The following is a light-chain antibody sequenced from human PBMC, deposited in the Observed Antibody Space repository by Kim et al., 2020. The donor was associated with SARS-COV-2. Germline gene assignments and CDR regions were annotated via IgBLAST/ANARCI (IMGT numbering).Light chain of an antibody. CDR3: NSRDSSGNRV. CDR2: GKN. Sequence: SSELTQDPAVSVALGHTVMITCQGDSLRSYYASWYQQKPGQAPVLVIYGKNNRPSGIPDRFSGSSSGNTASLTITGAQAEDEADYYCNSRDSSGNRVFGG. J-gene: IGLJ2*01. CDR1: SLRSYY. V-gene: IGLV3-19*01.